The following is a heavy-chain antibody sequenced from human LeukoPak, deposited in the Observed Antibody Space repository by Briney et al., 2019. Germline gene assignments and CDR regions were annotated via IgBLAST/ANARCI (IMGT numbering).Heavy chain of an antibody. V-gene: IGHV1-2*02. J-gene: IGHJ4*02. CDR3: ARNRRSSGYYGYYFDY. CDR2: INPNSGGT. D-gene: IGHD3-22*01. CDR1: GYTFTGYY. Sequence: ASVKVSCKASGYTFTGYYMHWVRQAPGQGLEWMGWINPNSGGTNYAQKFQGRVTMTRDTSISTAYMELSRLRSDDTAVYYCARNRRSSGYYGYYFDYWGQGPRSPSPQ.